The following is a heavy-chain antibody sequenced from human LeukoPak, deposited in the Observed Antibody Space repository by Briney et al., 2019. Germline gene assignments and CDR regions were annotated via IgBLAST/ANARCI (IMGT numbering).Heavy chain of an antibody. Sequence: GGSLRLSCAAPGFTFSNYAMSWVRQAPGKGLEWVSAISGGGGPTYYADSVKGRFTISRDNSKNTLYLQMNSLRAEDAAVYYCAKGTIAVAGTIVDYWGQGTLVTVSS. J-gene: IGHJ4*02. CDR3: AKGTIAVAGTIVDY. CDR1: GFTFSNYA. V-gene: IGHV3-23*01. D-gene: IGHD6-19*01. CDR2: ISGGGGPT.